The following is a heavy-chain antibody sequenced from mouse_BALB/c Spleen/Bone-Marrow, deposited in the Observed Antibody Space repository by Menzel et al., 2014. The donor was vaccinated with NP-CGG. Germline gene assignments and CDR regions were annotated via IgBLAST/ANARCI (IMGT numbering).Heavy chain of an antibody. CDR3: ARGGISVDY. J-gene: IGHJ2*01. Sequence: QVQLQQSGAELVRPGSSVKISCESSGYVFSTYWINWVKQRPGQGLEWIGQIYPGDSDTDYNGKLKDKATLTADKSSNTAYMQLSSLTSEDSAVYFCARGGISVDYWGQGTTLTVSS. V-gene: IGHV1-80*01. CDR1: GYVFSTYW. CDR2: IYPGDSDT.